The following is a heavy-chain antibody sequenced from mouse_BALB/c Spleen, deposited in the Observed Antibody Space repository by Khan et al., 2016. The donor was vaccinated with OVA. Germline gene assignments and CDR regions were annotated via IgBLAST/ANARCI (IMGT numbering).Heavy chain of an antibody. Sequence: QVQLQQPGPGLVQPSQSLSITCTVSGFSLTNYSVHWVRQSPGKGLEWLGVIWSAGSTDYNAAFISRLTIRKDNSRSQVFFKMNSLQPNDTAIYYCARSGYDYGRGALFAYWGQGTLVTVSA. J-gene: IGHJ3*01. CDR1: GFSLTNYS. CDR2: IWSAGST. V-gene: IGHV2-2*02. D-gene: IGHD2-4*01. CDR3: ARSGYDYGRGALFAY.